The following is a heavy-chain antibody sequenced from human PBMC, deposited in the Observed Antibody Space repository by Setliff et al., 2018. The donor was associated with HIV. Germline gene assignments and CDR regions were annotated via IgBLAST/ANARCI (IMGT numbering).Heavy chain of an antibody. D-gene: IGHD3-9*01. CDR3: ARGADILTGYYALDY. CDR2: IYHSGST. CDR1: GYSISSGYY. V-gene: IGHV4-38-2*01. J-gene: IGHJ4*02. Sequence: PSETLSLTCAVSGYSISSGYYWGWIRQPPGKGLEWIGSIYHSGSTYYNPSLKSRVTISVDTSKNQFSLKLSSVTAADTAVYYCARGADILTGYYALDYWGQGTLVTVSS.